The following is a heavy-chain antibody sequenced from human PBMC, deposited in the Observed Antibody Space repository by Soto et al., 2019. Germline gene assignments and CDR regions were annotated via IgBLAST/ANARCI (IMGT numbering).Heavy chain of an antibody. Sequence: PSETLSLTCTVSGGSISSGGYYWSWIRQHPGKGLEWIGYIYYSGSTYYNPSLKSRVTIPVDTSKNQFSLKLSSVTAADTAVYYCARAPDYSNYRYYYYYMDVWGKGTTVTVSS. J-gene: IGHJ6*03. D-gene: IGHD4-4*01. CDR3: ARAPDYSNYRYYYYYMDV. CDR2: IYYSGST. V-gene: IGHV4-31*03. CDR1: GGSISSGGYY.